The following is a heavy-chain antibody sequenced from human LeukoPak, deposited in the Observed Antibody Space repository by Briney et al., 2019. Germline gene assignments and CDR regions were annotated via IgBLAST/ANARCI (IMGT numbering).Heavy chain of an antibody. V-gene: IGHV3-9*01. Sequence: GGSLRLSCAASGFTFDDYAMHWVRQAPGKGLEWVSGISWNSGSIGYADPVKGRFTISRDNAKNSLYLQMNSLRAEDTALYYCAKVGSGSPGAAFDIWGQGTMVTVSS. CDR1: GFTFDDYA. CDR2: ISWNSGSI. J-gene: IGHJ3*02. D-gene: IGHD1-26*01. CDR3: AKVGSGSPGAAFDI.